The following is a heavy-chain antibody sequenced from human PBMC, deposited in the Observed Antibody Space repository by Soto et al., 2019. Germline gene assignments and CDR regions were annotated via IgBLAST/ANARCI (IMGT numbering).Heavy chain of an antibody. Sequence: GASVKVSCKASGYTFTSYAMHWVRQAPGQRLEWMGWINAGNGNTKYSQKFQGRVTITRDTSASTAYMELSSLRSEDTAVYYCARDESGYDYYYYYYGMDVWGQGTTVTVSS. D-gene: IGHD5-12*01. CDR1: GYTFTSYA. CDR3: ARDESGYDYYYYYYGMDV. CDR2: INAGNGNT. J-gene: IGHJ6*02. V-gene: IGHV1-3*01.